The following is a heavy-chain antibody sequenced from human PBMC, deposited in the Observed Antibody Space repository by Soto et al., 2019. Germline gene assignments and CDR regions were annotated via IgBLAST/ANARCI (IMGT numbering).Heavy chain of an antibody. Sequence: QVQLVESGGGVVQPGRSLRLSCAASGFTFSSHGMHWVRQAPGKVLEWVAVIWHDGSQEYYADSVRGRFTISRDNSKNMVYLQMNSLIDEDTAAYECGRVGLLPRNCGMDVWGQGTTVGVSS. CDR2: IWHDGSQE. CDR3: GRVGLLPRNCGMDV. J-gene: IGHJ6*02. V-gene: IGHV3-33*01. CDR1: GFTFSSHG.